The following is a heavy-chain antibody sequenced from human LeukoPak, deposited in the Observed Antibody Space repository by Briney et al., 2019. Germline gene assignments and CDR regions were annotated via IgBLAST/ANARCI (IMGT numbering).Heavy chain of an antibody. V-gene: IGHV3-48*01. Sequence: PGGSLRLSCAASGFTFSSYSMNWVRQAPGKGLEWVSYISSSSSTIYYADSVKGRFTISRDNAKNSLYLQMNSLRTEDMALYYCAKDMGYSSSSTFDYWGQGTLVTVSS. CDR3: AKDMGYSSSSTFDY. J-gene: IGHJ4*02. D-gene: IGHD6-6*01. CDR2: ISSSSSTI. CDR1: GFTFSSYS.